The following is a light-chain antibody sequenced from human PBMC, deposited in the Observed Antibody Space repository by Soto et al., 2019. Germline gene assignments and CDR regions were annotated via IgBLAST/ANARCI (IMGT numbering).Light chain of an antibody. CDR3: QQYNSYPWT. CDR2: DVS. V-gene: IGKV3-20*01. Sequence: PGETAIVSCRASQSLANSRLAWYRQKPGQAPRLLIYDVSRRATGIPDRFSGSGSGTEFTLTISSLQPDDFATYYCQQYNSYPWTFGQGTKVDIK. J-gene: IGKJ1*01. CDR1: QSLANSR.